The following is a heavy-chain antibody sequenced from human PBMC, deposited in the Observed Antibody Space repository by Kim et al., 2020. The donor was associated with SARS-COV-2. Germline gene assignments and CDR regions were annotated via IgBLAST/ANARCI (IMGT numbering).Heavy chain of an antibody. V-gene: IGHV3-23*01. CDR3: AKQPAYYYDSTSYLDY. CDR2: ISGNGITT. J-gene: IGHJ4*01. CDR1: RFTFKSHA. D-gene: IGHD3-22*01. Sequence: GGSLRLSCAASRFTFKSHAMSWVRQAPGKGLERVSAISGNGITTYYADSVKGRFTISRDNSKSTLYLHMNSLRAEDSALYHCAKQPAYYYDSTSYLDYWG.